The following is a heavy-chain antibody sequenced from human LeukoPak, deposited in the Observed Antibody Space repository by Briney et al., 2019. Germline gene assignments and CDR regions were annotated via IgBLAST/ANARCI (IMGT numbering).Heavy chain of an antibody. CDR3: AREGSSWYGEYFDY. CDR2: INPSAGIT. CDR1: GYTFPSYF. Sequence: ASVKVSCQASGYTFPSYFMHWVRQAPGQGLAGLGIINPSAGITSYAQKFQGRVTMTRDTSTSTVYMELSSLRSEDTAVYYCAREGSSWYGEYFDYWGQGTLVTVSS. V-gene: IGHV1-46*01. J-gene: IGHJ4*02. D-gene: IGHD6-13*01.